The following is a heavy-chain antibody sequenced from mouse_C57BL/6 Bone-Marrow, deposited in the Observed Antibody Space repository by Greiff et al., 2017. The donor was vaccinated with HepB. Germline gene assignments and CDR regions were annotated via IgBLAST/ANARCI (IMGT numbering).Heavy chain of an antibody. CDR2: IWTGGGT. CDR3: ARNSGGNYPYYFDY. V-gene: IGHV2-9-1*01. J-gene: IGHJ2*01. D-gene: IGHD2-1*01. Sequence: VQGVESGPGLVAPSQSLSITCTVSGFSLTSYAISWVRQPPGKGLEWLGVIWTGGGTNYNSALKSRLSISKDNSKSQVFLKMNSLQTDDTARYYCARNSGGNYPYYFDYWGQGTTLTVSS. CDR1: GFSLTSYA.